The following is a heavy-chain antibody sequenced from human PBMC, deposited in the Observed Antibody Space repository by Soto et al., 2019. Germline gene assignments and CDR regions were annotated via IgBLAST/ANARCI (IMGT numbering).Heavy chain of an antibody. CDR2: INSDGSDT. J-gene: IGHJ5*02. V-gene: IGHV3-74*01. CDR3: TKVTAPGSWQFHWFDP. Sequence: PGGSLRLSCVASGFTFNSYWMYWVRQAPGKGLVWISRINSDGSDTTYADSVKGRFTISRDNAKNTLYLQMNSLRAEDTAVYYCTKVTAPGSWQFHWFDPWGQGTLVTVSS. CDR1: GFTFNSYW. D-gene: IGHD6-13*01.